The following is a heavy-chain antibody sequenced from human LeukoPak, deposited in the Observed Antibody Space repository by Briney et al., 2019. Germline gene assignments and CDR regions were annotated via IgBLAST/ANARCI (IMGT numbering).Heavy chain of an antibody. CDR2: MNPNSGNT. Sequence: ASVKVSCKASGYTFTSYDINWVRQATGQGLEWMGWMNPNSGNTGYAQKFQGRVTMTRNTSISTAYMELSSLRSEDTAVYYCARVRRRITIFGVAWYYFDYWGQGALVAVSS. J-gene: IGHJ4*02. V-gene: IGHV1-8*01. CDR1: GYTFTSYD. D-gene: IGHD3-3*01. CDR3: ARVRRRITIFGVAWYYFDY.